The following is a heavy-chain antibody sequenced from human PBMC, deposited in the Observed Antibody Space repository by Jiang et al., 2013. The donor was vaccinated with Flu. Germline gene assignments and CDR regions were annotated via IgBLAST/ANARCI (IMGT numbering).Heavy chain of an antibody. Sequence: LLKPSETLSLTCAVYGGSFSGYYWSWIRQPPGKGLEWIGEINHSGSTNYNPSLKSRVTISVDTSKNQFSLKLSSVTAADTAVYYCARRRGYRVTPDDAFDIWGQGTMVTVSS. CDR2: INHSGST. J-gene: IGHJ3*02. V-gene: IGHV4-34*01. CDR3: ARRRGYRVTPDDAFDI. CDR1: GGSFSGYY. D-gene: IGHD2-21*02.